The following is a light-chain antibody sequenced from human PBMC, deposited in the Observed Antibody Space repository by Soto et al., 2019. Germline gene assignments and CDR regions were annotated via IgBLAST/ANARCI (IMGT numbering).Light chain of an antibody. Sequence: QSVLTQPASVSGSPGQSITISCTGTSSDVGSYNYVSWYQHLPGKAPQLMLYEVTNRPSGVSNRFSGSKSGYTASLTISGLLAEDEADYYCSSYTSSSTLDVVFGGGTKVTVL. V-gene: IGLV2-14*01. CDR3: SSYTSSSTLDVV. J-gene: IGLJ2*01. CDR1: SSDVGSYNY. CDR2: EVT.